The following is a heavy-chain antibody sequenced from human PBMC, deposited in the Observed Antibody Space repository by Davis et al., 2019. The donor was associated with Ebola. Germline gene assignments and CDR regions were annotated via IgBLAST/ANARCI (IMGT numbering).Heavy chain of an antibody. J-gene: IGHJ4*02. Sequence: ESLVLSRASPGFRFDEYTMPWVRQGPGKGTEWVPLISWDGDTIYYADSVKVRFTISRDNSKNSLYLQMNSLTTEDTALYFCAKDGQEDTDMLDDGPNYLDYWGQGTLVTVSS. CDR3: AKDGQEDTDMLDDGPNYLDY. CDR1: GFRFDEYT. V-gene: IGHV3-43*01. D-gene: IGHD5-18*01. CDR2: ISWDGDTI.